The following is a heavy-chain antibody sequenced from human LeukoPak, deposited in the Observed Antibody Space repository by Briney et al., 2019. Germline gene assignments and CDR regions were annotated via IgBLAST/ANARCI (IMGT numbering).Heavy chain of an antibody. J-gene: IGHJ4*02. CDR2: RCYSGDF. CDR3: ARSIVPSTRKIDY. CDR1: GGSISSSSYY. D-gene: IGHD2-2*01. V-gene: IGHV4-39*01. Sequence: PAATLSLTCTVSGGSISSSSYYWGRIRQPPGKGLEWIHKRCYSGDFYYNPSLNSRTTTSEHTSKYQFALQLSSETAADTAVYYCARSIVPSTRKIDYWGQGTL.